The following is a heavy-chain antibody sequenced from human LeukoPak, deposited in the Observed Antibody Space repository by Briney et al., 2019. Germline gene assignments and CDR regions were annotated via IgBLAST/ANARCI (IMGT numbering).Heavy chain of an antibody. J-gene: IGHJ4*02. V-gene: IGHV6-1*01. CDR1: GDSVSSNSAA. CDR3: ARDLYDLGTNFDN. CDR2: TYYRSKWYN. Sequence: SQTLSLTCAISGDSVSSNSAAWNWLRQSPSRGLEWLGRTYYRSKWYNDYAVSVESRITINPDTSKNQFSLQLNSVTPEDTAVYYCARDLYDLGTNFDNWGQGTLVTVSS. D-gene: IGHD3-3*01.